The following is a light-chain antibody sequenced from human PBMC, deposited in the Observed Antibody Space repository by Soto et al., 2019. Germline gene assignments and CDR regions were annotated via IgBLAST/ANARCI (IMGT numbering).Light chain of an antibody. Sequence: EIVLTQSPGTLSLSPGERATLSCRASQLSSSNYLAWYQQKPGQAPRLLIYGASRRATGIPDRFSGSGSGTESTLTISRLEPDDFAVYYCQQYGGSPSNTFGQGTKLEIK. CDR2: GAS. CDR3: QQYGGSPSNT. V-gene: IGKV3-20*01. CDR1: QLSSSNY. J-gene: IGKJ2*01.